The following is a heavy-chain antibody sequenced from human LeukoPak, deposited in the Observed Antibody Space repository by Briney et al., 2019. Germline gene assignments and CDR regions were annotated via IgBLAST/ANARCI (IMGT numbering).Heavy chain of an antibody. CDR3: ARGGSGGPDY. CDR2: IYYSGST. V-gene: IGHV4-59*01. Sequence: PSETLSLTCTVSGGSISSYYWSWIRQPPGKGLEWIGYIYYSGSTNYNPSLKSRVTISVDTSKNQFSLKLSSVTAADTAVYYCARGGSGGPDYWGQGTLVTVSS. J-gene: IGHJ4*02. D-gene: IGHD2-15*01. CDR1: GGSISSYY.